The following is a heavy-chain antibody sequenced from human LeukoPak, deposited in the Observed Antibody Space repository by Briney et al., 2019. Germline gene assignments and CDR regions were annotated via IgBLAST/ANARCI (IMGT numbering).Heavy chain of an antibody. CDR2: INPNDGDT. CDR1: GYTFTDYY. J-gene: IGHJ4*02. V-gene: IGHV1-2*02. Sequence: ASVKVSCKASGYTFTDYYMHWVRQAPGQGVEWMGWINPNDGDTNCAQKFQGRVTMTRDTSISTAHMEVSRLRSDHTAVYYCARANFLYCSSSTCLFDYWGQGTLVTVSS. CDR3: ARANFLYCSSSTCLFDY. D-gene: IGHD2-2*01.